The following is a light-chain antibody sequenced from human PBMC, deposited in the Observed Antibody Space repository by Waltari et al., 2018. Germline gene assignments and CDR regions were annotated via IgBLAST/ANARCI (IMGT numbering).Light chain of an antibody. CDR3: CSYAGSYSWV. J-gene: IGLJ3*02. CDR2: DVS. CDR1: SSYVGGYNY. Sequence: QSALTPPRPVSGSPGQSATISCSGTSSYVGGYNYVSWYQQHPGKAPKLMIYDVSRWPSGVPDRFSGSKSGNTASLTISGLQAEDEADYYCCSYAGSYSWVFGGGTKLTVL. V-gene: IGLV2-11*01.